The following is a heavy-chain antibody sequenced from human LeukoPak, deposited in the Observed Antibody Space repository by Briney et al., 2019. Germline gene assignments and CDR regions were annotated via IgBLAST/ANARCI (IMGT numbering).Heavy chain of an antibody. CDR1: GYTFTNYG. J-gene: IGHJ3*02. CDR3: ARGYGDYVWGSYRHDAFDI. Sequence: ASVKVSCKASGYTFTNYGITWVRQAPGQGLEWMGWISAYNGNTNYAQKFQGRVTMTTDTFMSTAYMELRSLRSDDTAVYYCARGYGDYVWGSYRHDAFDIWGQGTMVTVSS. V-gene: IGHV1-18*01. CDR2: ISAYNGNT. D-gene: IGHD3-16*02.